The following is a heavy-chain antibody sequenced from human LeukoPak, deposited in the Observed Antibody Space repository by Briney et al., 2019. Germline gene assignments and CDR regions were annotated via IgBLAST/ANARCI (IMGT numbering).Heavy chain of an antibody. V-gene: IGHV1-8*03. J-gene: IGHJ3*02. D-gene: IGHD4-17*01. Sequence: ASVKVSCKASGYTFTSYDINWVRQATGQGLEWMGWMNPNNGKTGYAQKFQGRVTITADKSTSTAYMELSSLRSEDTAVYYCAKRNDYGDYAAFDIWGQGTMVTVSS. CDR1: GYTFTSYD. CDR3: AKRNDYGDYAAFDI. CDR2: MNPNNGKT.